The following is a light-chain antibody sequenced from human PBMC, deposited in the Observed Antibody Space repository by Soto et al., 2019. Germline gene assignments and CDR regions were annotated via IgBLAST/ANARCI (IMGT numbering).Light chain of an antibody. CDR2: AAS. Sequence: DIPMTQSPSSVSASIGDRVTITCRASQIIGSWLAWYQQKPGKAPTLLIYAASSLQSGVPSRSSGSGSGTDFTLTITSLQAEDSATYYCQQANTFPFTFGPGTKVDIK. J-gene: IGKJ3*01. CDR1: QIIGSW. V-gene: IGKV1-12*02. CDR3: QQANTFPFT.